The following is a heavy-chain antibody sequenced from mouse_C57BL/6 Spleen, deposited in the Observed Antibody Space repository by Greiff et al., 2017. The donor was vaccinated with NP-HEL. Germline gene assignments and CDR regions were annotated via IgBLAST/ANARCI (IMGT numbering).Heavy chain of an antibody. D-gene: IGHD3-3*01. CDR3: ATRGGLRRGDY. J-gene: IGHJ2*01. Sequence: QVQLQQPGAELVRPGSSVKLSCKASGYTFTSYWMDWVKQRPGQGLEWIGNIYPSNSETHYNPQFKDKATLTADTSSSTAYMQLSSLTYEDSAVYYCATRGGLRRGDYWGQGTTLTVSS. V-gene: IGHV1-61*01. CDR2: IYPSNSET. CDR1: GYTFTSYW.